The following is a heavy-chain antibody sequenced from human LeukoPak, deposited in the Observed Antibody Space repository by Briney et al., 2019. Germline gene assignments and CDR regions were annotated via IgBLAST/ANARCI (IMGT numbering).Heavy chain of an antibody. CDR2: ISSSGSTI. CDR3: AKDDRWLQFCC. Sequence: GGSLRLSCAASGFTFSSYEMNWVRQAPGKGLEWVSYISSSGSTIYYADSVRGRFTISRDNSRNTVYLQMNSLRAEDTAVYYCAKDDRWLQFCCWGQGTLVTVSA. D-gene: IGHD5-24*01. J-gene: IGHJ4*02. V-gene: IGHV3-48*03. CDR1: GFTFSSYE.